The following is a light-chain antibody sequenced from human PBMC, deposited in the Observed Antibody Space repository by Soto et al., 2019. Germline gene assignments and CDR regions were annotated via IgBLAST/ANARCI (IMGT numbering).Light chain of an antibody. J-gene: IGLJ1*01. CDR2: EVT. Sequence: QLVLTQPASVSGSPGQSITISCTGTSSDVGGFDFVSWFQRRPGKAPRLIIYEVTNRPSGISYRFSGSKSGNTASLTISGLQAEDEGDYFCSSYTTATALYVFGSGTKLTVL. CDR1: SSDVGGFDF. CDR3: SSYTTATALYV. V-gene: IGLV2-14*01.